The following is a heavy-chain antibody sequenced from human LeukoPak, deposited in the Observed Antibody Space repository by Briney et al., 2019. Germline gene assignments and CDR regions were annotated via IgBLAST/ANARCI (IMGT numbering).Heavy chain of an antibody. D-gene: IGHD6-13*01. CDR3: ARGEQQLVGPYYFDY. CDR2: IIPIFGTA. Sequence: SVKVSCKASGGTFSSYAISWVRQAPGQGLEWMGGIIPIFGTANYALKFQGRVTITADESTSTAYMELSSLRSEDTAVYYCARGEQQLVGPYYFDYWGQGTLVTVSS. CDR1: GGTFSSYA. J-gene: IGHJ4*02. V-gene: IGHV1-69*13.